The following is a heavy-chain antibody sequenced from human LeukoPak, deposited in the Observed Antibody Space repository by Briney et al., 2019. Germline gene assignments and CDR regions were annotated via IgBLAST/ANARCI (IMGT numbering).Heavy chain of an antibody. CDR1: GYTFTRYY. Sequence: ASVKVSCKASGYTFTRYYMHWVRQAPGQGLEWMGWINPNSGGTNYAQKFQGRVTMTRDTSISTAYMELSRLTSDDTAVYYCARGPPYTTTWTPSGVYMDVWDKGTTVTVSS. D-gene: IGHD6-13*01. V-gene: IGHV1-2*02. CDR2: INPNSGGT. CDR3: ARGPPYTTTWTPSGVYMDV. J-gene: IGHJ6*03.